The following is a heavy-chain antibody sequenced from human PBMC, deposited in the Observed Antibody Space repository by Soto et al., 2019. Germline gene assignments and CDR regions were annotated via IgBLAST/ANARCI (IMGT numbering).Heavy chain of an antibody. D-gene: IGHD6-13*01. CDR3: AKDGSSSWYWDYYYYYGMDV. CDR2: ISYDGSNK. J-gene: IGHJ6*02. CDR1: GFTFSSYG. V-gene: IGHV3-30*18. Sequence: HPGGSLRLSCAASGFTFSSYGMHWVRQAPGKGLEWVAVISYDGSNKYYADSVKGRFTISRDNSKNTLYLQMNSLRAEDTAVYYCAKDGSSSWYWDYYYYYGMDVWGQGTTVTVSS.